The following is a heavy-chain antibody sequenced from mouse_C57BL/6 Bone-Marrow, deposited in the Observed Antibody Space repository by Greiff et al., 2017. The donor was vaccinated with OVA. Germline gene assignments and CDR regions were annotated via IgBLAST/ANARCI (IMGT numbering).Heavy chain of an antibody. CDR2: ISSGGSYT. Sequence: EVQLVESGGDLVKPGGSLKLSCAASGFTFSSYGMSWVRQTPDKRLEWVATISSGGSYTYYPDSVKGRFTISRDNAKNTLYLQMSSLKSEDTAMYYCARTFITTVYWGQGTLVTVSA. J-gene: IGHJ3*01. D-gene: IGHD1-1*01. CDR3: ARTFITTVY. V-gene: IGHV5-6*01. CDR1: GFTFSSYG.